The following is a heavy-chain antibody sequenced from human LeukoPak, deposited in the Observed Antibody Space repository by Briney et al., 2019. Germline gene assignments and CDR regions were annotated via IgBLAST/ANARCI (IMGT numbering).Heavy chain of an antibody. J-gene: IGHJ4*02. CDR2: IYYSGST. CDR1: GGSFSGYY. V-gene: IGHV4-59*01. CDR3: ARVRYCSSTSCYAGGYFDY. D-gene: IGHD2-2*01. Sequence: SETLSLTCAVYGGSFSGYYWSWIRQPPGKGLEWIGYIYYSGSTNYNPSLKSRVTISVDTSKNQFSLKLSSVTAADTAVYYCARVRYCSSTSCYAGGYFDYWGQGTLVTVSS.